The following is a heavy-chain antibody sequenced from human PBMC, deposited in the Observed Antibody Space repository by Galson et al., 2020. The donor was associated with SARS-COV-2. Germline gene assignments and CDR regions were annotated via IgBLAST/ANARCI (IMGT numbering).Heavy chain of an antibody. CDR3: ASSLLWFGEPLSD. Sequence: GESLKISCAASGFTFSSYGMHWVRPAPGKGLEWVAVISYDGSNKYYADSVKGRFTISRDNSKNTLYLQMNSLRAEDTAVYYCASSLLWFGEPLSDWGQGTLVTVSS. D-gene: IGHD3-10*01. V-gene: IGHV3-30*03. CDR2: ISYDGSNK. CDR1: GFTFSSYG. J-gene: IGHJ4*02.